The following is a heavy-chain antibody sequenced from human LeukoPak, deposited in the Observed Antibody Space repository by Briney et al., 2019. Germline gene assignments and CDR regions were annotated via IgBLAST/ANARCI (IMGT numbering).Heavy chain of an antibody. V-gene: IGHV1-18*01. D-gene: IGHD1-26*01. CDR1: GYTFTSYG. Sequence: ASVTVSCTASGYTFTSYGISWVRQAPGQGLEWMGWISAYNGNTNYAQKLQGRVTMTTDTSTSTAYMELRSLRSDDTAVYYCARSSTKWELGGLGYWGQGTLVTVSS. CDR2: ISAYNGNT. J-gene: IGHJ4*02. CDR3: ARSSTKWELGGLGY.